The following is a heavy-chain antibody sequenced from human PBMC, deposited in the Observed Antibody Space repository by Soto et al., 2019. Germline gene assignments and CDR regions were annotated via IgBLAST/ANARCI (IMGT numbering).Heavy chain of an antibody. J-gene: IGHJ6*03. CDR2: IIPILGIA. D-gene: IGHD3-10*01. Sequence: GASVKVSCKASGGTFSSYTISWVRQAPGQGLEWMGRIIPILGIANYAQKFQGRVTITADKSTSTAYMELSSLRSEDTAVYYCAGVRGVGYYYYYYMDVWGKGTTVTVSS. CDR3: AGVRGVGYYYYYYMDV. CDR1: GGTFSSYT. V-gene: IGHV1-69*02.